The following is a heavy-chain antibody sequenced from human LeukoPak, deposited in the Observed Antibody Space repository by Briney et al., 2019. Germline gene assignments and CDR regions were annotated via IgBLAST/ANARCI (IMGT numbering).Heavy chain of an antibody. J-gene: IGHJ3*02. D-gene: IGHD3-10*01. CDR2: IRHDGSSK. V-gene: IGHV3-30*02. CDR3: AIVRGGFRYDI. Sequence: GGSLRLSCVASGFSFSTYGMHWVRQAPGKGLEWVAFIRHDGSSKYYADSVKGRFTISRDSSKNTLYLQMNSLRAEDTAVYYCAIVRGGFRYDIWGQGTMVTVSS. CDR1: GFSFSTYG.